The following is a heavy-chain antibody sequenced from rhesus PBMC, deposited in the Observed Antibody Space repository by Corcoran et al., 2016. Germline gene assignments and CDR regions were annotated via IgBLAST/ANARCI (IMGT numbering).Heavy chain of an antibody. CDR3: ARAATGTGYFDL. J-gene: IGHJ2*01. CDR2: ISGRRGTP. V-gene: IGHV4-57*01. CDR1: GGSVSTSNW. D-gene: IGHD6-31*01. Sequence: QLQLQESGPGLVKPSETLSLTCAVSGGSVSTSNWWSWIRQPPGKGLEWIGRISGRRGTPNYHPPLTRRVTVSTAPSDNQFSLKVKSVTAADTAVYYCARAATGTGYFDLWGPGTPITISS.